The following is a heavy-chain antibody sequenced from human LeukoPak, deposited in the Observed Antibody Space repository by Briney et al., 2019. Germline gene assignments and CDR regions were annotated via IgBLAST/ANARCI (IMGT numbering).Heavy chain of an antibody. V-gene: IGHV1-69*05. D-gene: IGHD3-22*01. CDR1: GGTFSSYA. CDR2: IIPIFGTA. J-gene: IGHJ4*02. CDR3: ARGLVVITEGLFDY. Sequence: SVKVSCXASGGTFSSYAISWVRQAPGQGLGWMGRIIPIFGTANYAQKFQGRVTITTDESTSTAYMELSSLRSEDTAVYYCARGLVVITEGLFDYWGQGTLVTVSS.